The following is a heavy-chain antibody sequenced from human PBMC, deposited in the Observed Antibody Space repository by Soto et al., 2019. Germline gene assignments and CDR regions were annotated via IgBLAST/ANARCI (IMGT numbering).Heavy chain of an antibody. Sequence: GASVKVSCKASGGTFSSYAISWVRQAPGQGLEWMGGIIPIFGTANYAQKFQGRVTITADESTSTAYMELSSLRSEDTAVYYCARESRRFRHDQPYYYYGMDVWGQGTTVTVSS. CDR2: IIPIFGTA. D-gene: IGHD3-10*01. J-gene: IGHJ6*02. CDR3: ARESRRFRHDQPYYYYGMDV. CDR1: GGTFSSYA. V-gene: IGHV1-69*13.